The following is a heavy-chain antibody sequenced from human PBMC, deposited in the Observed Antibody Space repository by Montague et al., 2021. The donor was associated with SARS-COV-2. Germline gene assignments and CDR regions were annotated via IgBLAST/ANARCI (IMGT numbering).Heavy chain of an antibody. CDR1: GDSISNYY. CDR2: IYYSGGI. J-gene: IGHJ5*02. V-gene: IGHV4-59*01. D-gene: IGHD3-10*01. Sequence: SETLSLTCTVSGDSISNYYWSWIRRPPGKGLEWLGYIYYSGGINSNASLKSRVTMSVDTSKNQFSLKLTSVTAADTAVYYCARAVSVRRAVNWFDPWGQGTLVTVSS. CDR3: ARAVSVRRAVNWFDP.